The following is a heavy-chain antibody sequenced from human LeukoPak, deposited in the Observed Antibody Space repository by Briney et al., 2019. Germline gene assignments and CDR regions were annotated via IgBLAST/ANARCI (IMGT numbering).Heavy chain of an antibody. CDR1: GYTFTGYY. V-gene: IGHV1-2*02. CDR3: ARKLDYGDYVFDY. J-gene: IGHJ4*02. D-gene: IGHD4-17*01. Sequence: ASVKVSCKASGYTFTGYYMHWVRQAPGQGLEWMGWINPNSGVTNYAQKFQGRVTMTRDTSISTAYMELSRLRSDDTAVYYCARKLDYGDYVFDYWGQGTLVTVSS. CDR2: INPNSGVT.